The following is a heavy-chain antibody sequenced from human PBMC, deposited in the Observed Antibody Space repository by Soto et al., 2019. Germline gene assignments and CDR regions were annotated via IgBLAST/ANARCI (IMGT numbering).Heavy chain of an antibody. Sequence: EVQLVESGGDLVQPGGSLRLSCAASGVTFSGYWMHWVHQAPGKGLVWVSRINSDGSSTSYADSVKGRFTISRDNAKKNLHRKRTSLRVEDTPVNSGARAGANEQNWFDPGAREPWSPSPQ. CDR2: INSDGSST. J-gene: IGHJ5*02. CDR3: ARAGANEQNWFDP. V-gene: IGHV3-74*01. CDR1: GVTFSGYW. D-gene: IGHD4-17*01.